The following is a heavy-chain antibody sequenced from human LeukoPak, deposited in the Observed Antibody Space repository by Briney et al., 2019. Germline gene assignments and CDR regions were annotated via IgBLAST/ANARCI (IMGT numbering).Heavy chain of an antibody. CDR3: ATIGRYSGYGILDP. CDR1: GDSLSSNNW. J-gene: IGHJ5*02. D-gene: IGHD5-12*01. V-gene: IGHV4-4*02. CDR2: IYHSGIS. Sequence: PLETPSVTCAVSGDSLSSNNWWSWVRQPPGKGLEWIGEIYHSGISNYNPTLKSRDSISVDKSKNQFSLKLSSVTAADTAVYYCATIGRYSGYGILDPWGPGNLVSVSS.